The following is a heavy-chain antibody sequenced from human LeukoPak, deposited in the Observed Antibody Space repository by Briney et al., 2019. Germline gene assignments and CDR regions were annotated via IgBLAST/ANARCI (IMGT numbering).Heavy chain of an antibody. CDR3: ARDFVVVPAAYYFDY. V-gene: IGHV4-4*07. CDR2: ISTSGST. J-gene: IGHJ4*02. D-gene: IGHD2-2*01. CDR1: GGSISSYF. Sequence: SETLSLTCTVSGGSISSYFWSWTRQPAGKGLEWVGHISTSGSTNYNPSLKSRVTMSVDTSKNQFSVKLNSVTAADTAVYFCARDFVVVPAAYYFDYWGQGTLVTVSS.